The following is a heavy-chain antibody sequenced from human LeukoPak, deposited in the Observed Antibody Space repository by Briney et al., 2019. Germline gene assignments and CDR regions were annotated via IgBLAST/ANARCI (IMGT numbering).Heavy chain of an antibody. CDR1: GFTFSNFA. Sequence: PGGSLRLSCAASGFTFSNFAMSWVRQAPGKGLEWVSVISDSGGSTYYADSVKGRFTISRDNSKNTLYLQMNSLRVEDTAVYYCAKDRRCSGGSCGPFDLWGQGTLVTVSS. V-gene: IGHV3-23*01. CDR3: AKDRRCSGGSCGPFDL. CDR2: ISDSGGST. J-gene: IGHJ5*02. D-gene: IGHD2-15*01.